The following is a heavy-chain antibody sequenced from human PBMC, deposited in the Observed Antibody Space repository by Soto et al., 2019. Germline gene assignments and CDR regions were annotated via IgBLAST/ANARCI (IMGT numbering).Heavy chain of an antibody. CDR2: INGDGSIT. D-gene: IGHD3-22*01. J-gene: IGHJ1*01. CDR3: ARAETTKYDSSGYGY. Sequence: LRLSCAASGFTFSSYWMHWVRQVPGKGLEWVARINGDGSITSHADSVTGRFTISRDNAKDTLDLQMRSLRAEDTGVYYCARAETTKYDSSGYGYWGQGVRVTVSS. V-gene: IGHV3-74*03. CDR1: GFTFSSYW.